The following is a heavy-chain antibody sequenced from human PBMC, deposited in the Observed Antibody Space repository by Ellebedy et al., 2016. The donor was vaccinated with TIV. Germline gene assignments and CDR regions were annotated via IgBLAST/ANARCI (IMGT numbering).Heavy chain of an antibody. D-gene: IGHD3-3*01. V-gene: IGHV5-51*01. J-gene: IGHJ2*01. CDR2: IYPGDSDT. CDR1: GYSFTSYW. CDR3: ARLDTQYYDFWSGHSEGWYFDL. Sequence: GGSLRLSCKGSGYSFTSYWIGWVRQMPGKGLEWMGIIYPGDSDTRYSPSFQGQVTISADKSISTAYLQWSSLKASDTAMYYCARLDTQYYDFWSGHSEGWYFDLWGRGTLVTVSS.